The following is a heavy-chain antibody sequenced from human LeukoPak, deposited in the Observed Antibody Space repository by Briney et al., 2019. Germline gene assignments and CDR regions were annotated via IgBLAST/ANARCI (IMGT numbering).Heavy chain of an antibody. V-gene: IGHV4-34*01. D-gene: IGHD5-18*01. CDR2: INHSGST. CDR1: GGSFSDDY. CDR3: ARDRGYSYGFDAFDI. J-gene: IGHJ3*02. Sequence: SETLSLTCAVYGGSFSDDYWSWIRQPPGKGLEWIGEINHSGSTNYNPSLKSRVTISVDTSKNQFSVKLSSVTAADTAVYYCARDRGYSYGFDAFDIWGQGTMVTVSS.